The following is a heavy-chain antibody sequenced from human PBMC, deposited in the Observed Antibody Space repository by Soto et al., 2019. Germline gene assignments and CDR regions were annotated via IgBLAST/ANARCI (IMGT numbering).Heavy chain of an antibody. CDR2: IYYSGSA. CDR3: ARVSLPYYYDSSGYHRYYYYGMDV. V-gene: IGHV4-59*01. Sequence: SETLSLTCTVSGGSISSYYWSWIRQPPGKGLEWIGYIYYSGSANYNPSLKSRVTISVDTSKNQFSLKLSSVTAADTAVYYCARVSLPYYYDSSGYHRYYYYGMDVWGQGTTVTVSS. D-gene: IGHD3-22*01. CDR1: GGSISSYY. J-gene: IGHJ6*02.